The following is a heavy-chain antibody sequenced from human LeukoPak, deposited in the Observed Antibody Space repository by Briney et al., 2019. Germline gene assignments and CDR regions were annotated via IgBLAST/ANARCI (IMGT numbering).Heavy chain of an antibody. CDR1: GGSFSGYY. Sequence: SETLSLTCAVYGGSFSGYYWSWIRQPPGKGLEWIGEINHSGSTNYNPSLKSRVTISVDTSKNQFSLKLSSVTAADTAVYYCAREGAYSSSRPYYYYGMDVWGQGTTVTVSS. D-gene: IGHD6-13*01. J-gene: IGHJ6*02. CDR3: AREGAYSSSRPYYYYGMDV. V-gene: IGHV4-34*01. CDR2: INHSGST.